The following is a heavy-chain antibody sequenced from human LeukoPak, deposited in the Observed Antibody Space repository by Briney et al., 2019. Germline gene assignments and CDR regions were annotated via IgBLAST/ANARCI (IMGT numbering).Heavy chain of an antibody. V-gene: IGHV4-31*03. Sequence: SETLSLTCTVSGGSISSGGYYWSWIRQHPGKGLEWIGYIYYSGSTYYNPSLKSRVTISVDTSKNQFSLKLSSVTAADTAVYYCARDRLPYCSSTSCPAGYYYYGMDVWGQGTTVTVSS. CDR2: IYYSGST. CDR1: GGSISSGGYY. J-gene: IGHJ6*02. D-gene: IGHD2-2*01. CDR3: ARDRLPYCSSTSCPAGYYYYGMDV.